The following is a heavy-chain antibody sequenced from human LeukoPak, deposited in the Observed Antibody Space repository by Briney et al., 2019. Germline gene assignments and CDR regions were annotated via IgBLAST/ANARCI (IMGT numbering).Heavy chain of an antibody. CDR3: ARAQRGYSYSAFDI. J-gene: IGHJ3*02. V-gene: IGHV1-69*05. D-gene: IGHD5-18*01. Sequence: SVKVSCKASGGTFSSYAISWVRQAPGQGLEWMGRIIPIFGTANYAQKFQGRVTITTDESTSTAYVELSSLRSEDTAVYYCARAQRGYSYSAFDIWGQGTMITVSS. CDR1: GGTFSSYA. CDR2: IIPIFGTA.